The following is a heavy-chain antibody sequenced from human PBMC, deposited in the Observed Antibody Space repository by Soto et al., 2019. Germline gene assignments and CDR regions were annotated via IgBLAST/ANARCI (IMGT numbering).Heavy chain of an antibody. CDR1: GFTFSSYA. Sequence: EVQLLESGGGLVQPGGSLRLSCAASGFTFSSYAMRWVRQAPVKGLEWVSAISGSGGRTYYADSVKGRFTISRDNSKNTLYLQMNSLSAEDTAVYYCARRGSGSYYDYWGRGTLVTVSS. J-gene: IGHJ4*02. V-gene: IGHV3-23*01. CDR3: ARRGSGSYYDY. D-gene: IGHD1-26*01. CDR2: ISGSGGRT.